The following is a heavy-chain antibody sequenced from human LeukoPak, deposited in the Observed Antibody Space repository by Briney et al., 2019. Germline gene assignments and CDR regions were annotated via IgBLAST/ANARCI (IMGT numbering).Heavy chain of an antibody. CDR1: GLTFSTNA. Sequence: GGSLRLSCVASGLTFSTNAMSWVRQSPGKGLEWVAVISYDGSNKYYADSVKGRFTISRDNSKNTLYLQMNSLRAEDTAVYYCARDSYDFWSGYYGNADYWGQGTLVTVSS. V-gene: IGHV3-30-3*01. CDR3: ARDSYDFWSGYYGNADY. CDR2: ISYDGSNK. J-gene: IGHJ4*02. D-gene: IGHD3-3*01.